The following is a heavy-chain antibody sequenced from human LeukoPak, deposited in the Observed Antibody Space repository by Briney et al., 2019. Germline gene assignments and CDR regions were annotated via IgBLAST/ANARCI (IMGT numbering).Heavy chain of an antibody. V-gene: IGHV5-51*01. CDR1: GYSFTSYW. CDR3: ARFIAVAGTSTPLDY. J-gene: IGHJ4*02. D-gene: IGHD6-19*01. Sequence: GESLKISCKGSGYSFTSYWIGWVRQMPGKGLEWMGIIYPGDSDTRYSPSFQGQVTISADESISTAYLQWSSLKASDTAMYYCARFIAVAGTSTPLDYWGQGTLVTVSS. CDR2: IYPGDSDT.